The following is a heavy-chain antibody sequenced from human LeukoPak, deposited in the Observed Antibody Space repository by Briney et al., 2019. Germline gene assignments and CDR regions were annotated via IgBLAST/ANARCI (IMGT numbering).Heavy chain of an antibody. CDR3: AKGPRTVAGYNWFDP. D-gene: IGHD6-19*01. J-gene: IGHJ5*02. CDR1: GFTFDDYA. Sequence: TGGSLRLSCAASGFTFDDYAMHWVRQAPGKGLEWVSGISWNSGSIGYADSVKGRFTISRDNAKNSLYLQMNSLRAEDTALYYCAKGPRTVAGYNWFDPWGQGILVTVSS. V-gene: IGHV3-9*01. CDR2: ISWNSGSI.